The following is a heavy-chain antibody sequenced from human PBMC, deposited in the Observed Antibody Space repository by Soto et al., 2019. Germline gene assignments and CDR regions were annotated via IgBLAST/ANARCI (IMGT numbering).Heavy chain of an antibody. CDR3: ARDPGYYYDSSGFMGDY. CDR1: GFTFSDYY. Sequence: PGGSLRLSCAASGFTFSDYYMSWIRQAPGKGLEWVSYISSSSSYTNYADSVKGRFTISRDNAKNSLYLQMNSLRAEDTAVYYCARDPGYYYDSSGFMGDYWGQGTLVTVSS. V-gene: IGHV3-11*05. J-gene: IGHJ4*02. D-gene: IGHD3-22*01. CDR2: ISSSSSYT.